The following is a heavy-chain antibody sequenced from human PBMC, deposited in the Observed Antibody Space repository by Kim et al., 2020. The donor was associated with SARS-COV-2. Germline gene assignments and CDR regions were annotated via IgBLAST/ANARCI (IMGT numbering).Heavy chain of an antibody. CDR2: ISSSGSTI. CDR1: GFTFSSYE. Sequence: GGSLRLSCAASGFTFSSYEMNWVRQAPGKGLEWVSYISSSGSTIYYADSVKGRFTISRDNAKNSLYLQMNSLRAEDTAVYYCARPYYYDSSGYYLPSLPYYYYGMDVWGQGTTVTVSS. V-gene: IGHV3-48*03. CDR3: ARPYYYDSSGYYLPSLPYYYYGMDV. D-gene: IGHD3-22*01. J-gene: IGHJ6*02.